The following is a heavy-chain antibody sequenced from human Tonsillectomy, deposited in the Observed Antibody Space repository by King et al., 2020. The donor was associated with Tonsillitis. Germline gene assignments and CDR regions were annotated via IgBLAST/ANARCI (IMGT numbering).Heavy chain of an antibody. Sequence: QLVQSGGGVVQPGRSLRLSCAASGFTFSSYVMNWVRQAPGKGLEWVAVISFDGSNKYYADSVKGRFTISRDNSKNTLYLQMNSLRAEDTAVYYCARDGRELTGDYYFDYWGQGTLVTVSS. CDR3: ARDGRELTGDYYFDY. V-gene: IGHV3-30-3*01. CDR1: GFTFSSYV. D-gene: IGHD7-27*01. J-gene: IGHJ4*02. CDR2: ISFDGSNK.